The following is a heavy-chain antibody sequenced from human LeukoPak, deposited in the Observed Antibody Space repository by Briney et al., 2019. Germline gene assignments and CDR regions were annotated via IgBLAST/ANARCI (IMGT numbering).Heavy chain of an antibody. D-gene: IGHD6-13*01. V-gene: IGHV3-33*01. CDR3: ARDVYSSSWTFDY. CDR2: IWYDGSNK. Sequence: GRSLRLSCAASGFTFSSYGMHWVRQAPGKGLEWVAVIWYDGSNKYYADSVKGRFTISRDNSKNTLYLQMNSLRAEDTAVYYCARDVYSSSWTFDYWGQGTLVTVS. J-gene: IGHJ4*02. CDR1: GFTFSSYG.